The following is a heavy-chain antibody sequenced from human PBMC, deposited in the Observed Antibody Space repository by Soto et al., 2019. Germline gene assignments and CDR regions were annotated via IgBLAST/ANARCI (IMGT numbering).Heavy chain of an antibody. CDR2: INPNSGGT. V-gene: IGHV1-2*02. CDR3: ATTGIVVVTASDFHY. CDR1: GYTFTGYY. J-gene: IGHJ4*02. Sequence: QVQLVQSGAEVKKPGASVKVSCKASGYTFTGYYMHWVRQAPGQGLEWIGWINPNSGGTNYAQKFKGRVTMTRDTSISTAYMELSRLRSDDTAVYYCATTGIVVVTASDFHYWGQGTLVTVSS. D-gene: IGHD2-21*02.